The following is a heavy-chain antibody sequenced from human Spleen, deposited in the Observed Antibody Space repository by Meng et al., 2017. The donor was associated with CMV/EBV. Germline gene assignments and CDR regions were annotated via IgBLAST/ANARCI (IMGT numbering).Heavy chain of an antibody. CDR3: ARGGGRWLQPRALWY. CDR1: GGSFSGYY. D-gene: IGHD5-24*01. J-gene: IGHJ4*02. V-gene: IGHV4-34*01. CDR2: INHSGST. Sequence: QWELQGWGPGLVKPSGILSLTCAVYGGSFSGYYWSWTRRPPGKGPEWIGEINHSGSTNYNPSLKSRVTISVDTSKSQFSLKLSSVTAADTAVYYCARGGGRWLQPRALWYWGQGTLVTVSS.